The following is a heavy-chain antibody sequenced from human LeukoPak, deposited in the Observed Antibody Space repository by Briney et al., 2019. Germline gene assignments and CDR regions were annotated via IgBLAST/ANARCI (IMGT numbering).Heavy chain of an antibody. V-gene: IGHV3-30*04. CDR2: ISYDGSNK. Sequence: PGGSLRLSCAASGFTFSSYAMHWARQAPGKGLEWVAFISYDGSNKYYADSVKGRFIISRDNSKNTLYLQMNSLRPEDTAVYYCARDQAAADSNWFDPWGQGTLVTVSS. D-gene: IGHD6-13*01. CDR1: GFTFSSYA. CDR3: ARDQAAADSNWFDP. J-gene: IGHJ5*02.